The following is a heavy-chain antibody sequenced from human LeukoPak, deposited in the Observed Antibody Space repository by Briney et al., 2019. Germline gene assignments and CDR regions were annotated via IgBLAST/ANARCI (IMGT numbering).Heavy chain of an antibody. D-gene: IGHD1-26*01. V-gene: IGHV3-23*01. CDR3: AKQIVRSGSYIDF. CDR1: GFTFSSYA. CDR2: ISGGGGST. J-gene: IGHJ4*02. Sequence: GGSLRLSCAASGFTFSSYAMSWVRQAPGKGLEWVSAISGGGGSTYYPDSVKGRFTISRDDSKDTLYLQMNSLRAEDTAVYYCAKQIVRSGSYIDFWGQGTLVTVSS.